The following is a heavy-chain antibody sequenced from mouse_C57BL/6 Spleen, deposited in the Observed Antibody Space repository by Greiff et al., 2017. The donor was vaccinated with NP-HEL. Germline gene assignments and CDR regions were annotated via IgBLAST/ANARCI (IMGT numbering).Heavy chain of an antibody. V-gene: IGHV1-64*01. CDR1: GYTFTSYW. CDR2: IHPNSGST. Sequence: VQLQQPGAELVKPGASVKLSCKASGYTFTSYWMHWVKQRPGQGLEWIGMIHPNSGSTNYNEKFKSKATLTVDKSSSTAYMQLSSLTSEDSAVYYCARYSTTVVARMDYWGQGTSVTVSS. D-gene: IGHD1-1*01. J-gene: IGHJ4*01. CDR3: ARYSTTVVARMDY.